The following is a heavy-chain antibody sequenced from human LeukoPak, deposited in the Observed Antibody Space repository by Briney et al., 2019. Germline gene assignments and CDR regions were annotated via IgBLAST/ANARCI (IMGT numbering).Heavy chain of an antibody. CDR2: INPNSGVT. J-gene: IGHJ6*02. V-gene: IGHV1-2*02. CDR1: GYSFTGYY. D-gene: IGHD3-10*01. Sequence: GASVKVSCKASGYSFTGYYMHWVRQAPGQGLEWMAWINPNSGVTNYAQKFQGRVSMTRDTSISTVYMELRRLRSDDTAVYYCARSYYFGSGSRLSYYYFGMDVWGQGTTVTVSS. CDR3: ARSYYFGSGSRLSYYYFGMDV.